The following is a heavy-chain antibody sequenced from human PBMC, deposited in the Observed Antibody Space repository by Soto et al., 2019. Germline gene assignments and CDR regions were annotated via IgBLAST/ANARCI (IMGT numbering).Heavy chain of an antibody. CDR3: ARGRLYYYYYYMDV. CDR2: IYSGGST. CDR1: GFTVSSKY. J-gene: IGHJ6*03. Sequence: PWGSLRLSCAASGFTVSSKYMSWVRQAPGKGLEWVSVIYSGGSTYYADSVKGRFTISRHNSKNTLYLQMNSLRAEDTAVYYCARGRLYYYYYYMDVWGKGTTVTASS. D-gene: IGHD6-25*01. V-gene: IGHV3-53*04.